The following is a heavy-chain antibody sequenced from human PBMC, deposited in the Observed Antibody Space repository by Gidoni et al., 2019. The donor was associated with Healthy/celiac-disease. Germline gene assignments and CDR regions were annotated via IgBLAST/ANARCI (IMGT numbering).Heavy chain of an antibody. CDR2: IYPCDSYT. CDR1: GYSFTSYW. D-gene: IGHD2-2*03. CDR3: ASQAGYCSSTSCYEYYMDV. Sequence: EVQLVQSGAAVKKPGESLKISCKGSGYSFTSYWIGWVRQIPGKGLEWMVIIYPCDSYTSYSPSFQGQVTISADKSISTAYLQWSILKASDTAMYYCASQAGYCSSTSCYEYYMDVWGKGTTVTVSS. J-gene: IGHJ6*03. V-gene: IGHV5-51*03.